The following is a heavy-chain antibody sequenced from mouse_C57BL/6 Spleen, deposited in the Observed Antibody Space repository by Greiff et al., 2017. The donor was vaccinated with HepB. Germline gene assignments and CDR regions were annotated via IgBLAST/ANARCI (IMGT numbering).Heavy chain of an antibody. Sequence: QVQLQQPGAELVRPGTSVKLSCKASGYTFTSYWMHWVKQRPGQGLEWIGVIDPSDSYTNYNQKFKGKATLTVDTSSSTAYMQLSSLTSEDSAVYYWARRGGYYYGSSYDWYFDVWGTGTTVTVSS. CDR1: GYTFTSYW. D-gene: IGHD1-1*01. J-gene: IGHJ1*03. CDR3: ARRGGYYYGSSYDWYFDV. V-gene: IGHV1-59*01. CDR2: IDPSDSYT.